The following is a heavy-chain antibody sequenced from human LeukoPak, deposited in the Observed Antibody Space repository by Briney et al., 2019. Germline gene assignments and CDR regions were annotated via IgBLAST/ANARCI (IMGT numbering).Heavy chain of an antibody. V-gene: IGHV3-23*01. CDR3: AKYFASGSYYKLPH. CDR1: GFTFSSYA. D-gene: IGHD3-10*01. J-gene: IGHJ1*01. CDR2: ISGSGAYT. Sequence: GGSLRLSCAASGFTFSSYAMSWVRQAPGKGLEWVSTISGSGAYTYYADSVKGRFTISKDNSKNTLYLQMNSLRAEDTAVYYCAKYFASGSYYKLPHWGQGTLVTVSS.